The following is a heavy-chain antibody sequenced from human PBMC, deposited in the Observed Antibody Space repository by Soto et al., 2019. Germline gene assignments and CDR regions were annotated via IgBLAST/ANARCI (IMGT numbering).Heavy chain of an antibody. CDR2: ITSDGKSK. V-gene: IGHV3-74*01. CDR1: GFNFSNHW. J-gene: IGHJ5*02. CDR3: ARESGDWPLNWFDP. D-gene: IGHD2-21*02. Sequence: GGSLRLSCAASGFNFSNHWMHWVRQRPAEGLAWVSRITSDGKSKAYAESVKGRFAISRDNAKNTLYLQMNGLTVEDTAVYYCARESGDWPLNWFDPWGQGTLVTVSS.